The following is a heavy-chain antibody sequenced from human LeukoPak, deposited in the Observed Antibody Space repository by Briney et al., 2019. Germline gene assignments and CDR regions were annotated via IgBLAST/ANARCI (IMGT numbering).Heavy chain of an antibody. Sequence: GGSLRLSCAASGINFNTYAMHWVRQAPGKGLEWVSLISGDGDRTSYADSVKGRFTISRDNDKNSLYLQMNSLTIGDTALYYCAKDRGYEVVFDPWGQGTLVAVSS. J-gene: IGHJ5*02. D-gene: IGHD5-12*01. V-gene: IGHV3-43*02. CDR2: ISGDGDRT. CDR1: GINFNTYA. CDR3: AKDRGYEVVFDP.